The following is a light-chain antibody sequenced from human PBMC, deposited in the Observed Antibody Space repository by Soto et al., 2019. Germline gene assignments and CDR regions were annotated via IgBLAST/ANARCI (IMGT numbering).Light chain of an antibody. CDR2: AAS. J-gene: IGKJ5*01. V-gene: IGKV1-9*01. CDR1: QGISNY. CDR3: QQLTSYPRST. Sequence: DSQLTQSQSFLTASVGDRVTITCRASQGISNYLAWYQQRPGKAPKLLIYAASTLQTGVPSRFSGSGSGTEFTLTISSLQPEDFATYHCQQLTSYPRSTFGQGTRLEI.